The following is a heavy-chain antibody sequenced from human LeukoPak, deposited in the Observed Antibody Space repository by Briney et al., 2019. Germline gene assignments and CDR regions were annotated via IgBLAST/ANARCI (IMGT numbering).Heavy chain of an antibody. CDR1: GYTFTSYD. Sequence: EASVKVSCKASGYTFTSYDINWVRQAPGQGLEWMGWMNPSSGNTASAQKFQGRVTMTTNTSISTAYMELTGLRSEDTAMYFCARKGLLGSGKPWFDPWGQGTLVTVSS. D-gene: IGHD2-15*01. CDR3: ARKGLLGSGKPWFDP. V-gene: IGHV1-8*01. J-gene: IGHJ5*02. CDR2: MNPSSGNT.